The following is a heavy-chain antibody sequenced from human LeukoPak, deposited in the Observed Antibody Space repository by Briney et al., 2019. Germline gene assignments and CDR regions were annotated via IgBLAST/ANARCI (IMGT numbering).Heavy chain of an antibody. CDR1: GFTFSSYG. V-gene: IGHV3-23*01. Sequence: GGSLRLSCAASGFTFSSYGMSWVRQAPGKGLEWVSAISGSGGSTYYADSVKGRFTISRDNSKNTLYLQMNSLRAEDTAVYYCAKVTYGSGTYGAFDYWGQGTLVTVSS. J-gene: IGHJ4*02. CDR2: ISGSGGST. D-gene: IGHD3-10*01. CDR3: AKVTYGSGTYGAFDY.